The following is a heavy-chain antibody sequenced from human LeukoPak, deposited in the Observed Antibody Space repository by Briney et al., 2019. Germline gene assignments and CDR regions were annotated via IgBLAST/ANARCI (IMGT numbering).Heavy chain of an antibody. CDR1: GFTFGSYG. J-gene: IGHJ6*02. Sequence: GGSLRLSCAASGFTFGSYGMTWVRQAPGKGLEWVSTISGNGDDTFYADSVKGRFTISRDNSKNTLYLQMNSLRAEDTAVYYCATDQKGYYDSSGYSNYYGMDVWGQGTTVTVSS. V-gene: IGHV3-23*01. D-gene: IGHD3-22*01. CDR3: ATDQKGYYDSSGYSNYYGMDV. CDR2: ISGNGDDT.